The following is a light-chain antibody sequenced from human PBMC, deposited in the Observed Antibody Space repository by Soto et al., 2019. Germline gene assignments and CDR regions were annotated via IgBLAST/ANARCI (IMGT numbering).Light chain of an antibody. CDR2: GAT. CDR3: QHYGSSPPIT. Sequence: DIVLTQSPATLSVSPGERATLSCRASQSVSSNLAWYQQRPGQAPRLLIYGATTRATGIPARFSGSGSGTEFTLTISRLEPEDFAVYYCQHYGSSPPITFGQGTPGD. J-gene: IGKJ5*01. CDR1: QSVSSN. V-gene: IGKV3-20*01.